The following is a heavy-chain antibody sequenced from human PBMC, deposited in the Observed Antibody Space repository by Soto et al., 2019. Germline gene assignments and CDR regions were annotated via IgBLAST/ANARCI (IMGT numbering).Heavy chain of an antibody. CDR2: IKNKTDGGTT. Sequence: EKGLEWVGRIKNKTDGGTTDYAAPVKGRFTISRDDSKNTLYLQMNSLKTEDTAVYFFISGKREYTRGSYRRGYPAQPLLLSRHS. V-gene: IGHV3-15*01. J-gene: IGHJ5*01. CDR3: ISGKREYTRGSYRRGYPAQPLLLSRHS. D-gene: IGHD3-16*02.